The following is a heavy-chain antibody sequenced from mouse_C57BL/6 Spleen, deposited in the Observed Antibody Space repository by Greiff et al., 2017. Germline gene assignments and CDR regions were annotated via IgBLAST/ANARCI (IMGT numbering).Heavy chain of an antibody. V-gene: IGHV1-15*01. CDR1: GYTFTDYE. CDR3: KRRDYPYYFDY. D-gene: IGHD5-5*01. J-gene: IGHJ2*01. CDR2: IDPETGGT. Sequence: VQLQESGAELVRPGASVTLSCKASGYTFTDYEMHWVKQTPVHGLEWIGAIDPETGGTAYNQKFKGKAILTADKSSSTAYMELRSLTSEDSADYYCKRRDYPYYFDYWGQGTTLTVSS.